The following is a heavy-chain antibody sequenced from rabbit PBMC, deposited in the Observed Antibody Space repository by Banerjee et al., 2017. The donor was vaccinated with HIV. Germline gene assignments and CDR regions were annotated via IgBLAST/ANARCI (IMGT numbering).Heavy chain of an antibody. Sequence: QEQLEESGGDLVKPEGSLTLTCTASGFSFSSSYWICWVRQAPGKGLEWIACIYAGSGGTTYYASWAKGRFTISKTSSTTVTLQLTSLTAADTATYFCARGDAEYPGYGVDAFDPWGPGTLVTVS. CDR3: ARGDAEYPGYGVDAFDP. D-gene: IGHD7-1*01. V-gene: IGHV1S45*01. CDR2: IYAGSGGTT. CDR1: GFSFSSSYW. J-gene: IGHJ2*01.